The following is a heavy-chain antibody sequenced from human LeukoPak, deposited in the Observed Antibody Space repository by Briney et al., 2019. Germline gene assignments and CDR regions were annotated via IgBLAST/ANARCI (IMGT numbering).Heavy chain of an antibody. CDR1: RYTFTSYD. CDR2: MNPNSGNT. D-gene: IGHD6-13*01. Sequence: ASVKVSCKASRYTFTSYDIDWVRQATGQGLEWMGWMNPNSGNTGYAQKFQGRVTITRNTSISTAYMELSSLRSEDTAVYYCARVTQQLGFDPWGQGTLVTVSS. CDR3: ARVTQQLGFDP. V-gene: IGHV1-8*03. J-gene: IGHJ5*02.